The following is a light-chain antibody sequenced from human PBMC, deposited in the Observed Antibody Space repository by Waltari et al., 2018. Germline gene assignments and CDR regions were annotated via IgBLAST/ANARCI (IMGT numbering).Light chain of an antibody. V-gene: IGLV1-44*01. Sequence: QPVLTQPPSASGTPGQRVTISCSGSSSNIGWHTVNRYQQLPGTAPRPLIYNNYQRPSGVPDRFSGPKSGTSASLAISGLQSEDEADYYCAAWDNSLNVVMFGGGTKVAVL. CDR1: SSNIGWHT. CDR2: NNY. J-gene: IGLJ3*02. CDR3: AAWDNSLNVVM.